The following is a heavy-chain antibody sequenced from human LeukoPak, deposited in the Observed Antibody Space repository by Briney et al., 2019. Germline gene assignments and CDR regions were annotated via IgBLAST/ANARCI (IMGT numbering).Heavy chain of an antibody. CDR1: GGSISSGSYY. V-gene: IGHV4-61*02. CDR3: ARGSCSDGTCYDNPGYFDY. D-gene: IGHD2-15*01. CDR2: IYTSGST. J-gene: IGHJ4*02. Sequence: TSETLSLTCTVSGGSISSGSYYWNWIRQPAGKGLEWIGRIYTSGSTNYSPSLNSRVTISVDTSKNQFSLKLSSVTAADTAVYYCARGSCSDGTCYDNPGYFDYWGQGTLVTVSS.